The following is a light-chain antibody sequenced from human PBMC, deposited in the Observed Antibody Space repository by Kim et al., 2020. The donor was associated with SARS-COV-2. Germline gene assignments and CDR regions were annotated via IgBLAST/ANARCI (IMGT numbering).Light chain of an antibody. CDR2: DNN. V-gene: IGLV1-51*01. Sequence: GQKVTLSCSGSSSNIGNNYVSWYQQPPGTAPKLLIYDNNKRPSGIPDRFSGSKSGTSATLGITGLQTGDEADYYCGTWDSSLSAVVFGGGTQLTVL. J-gene: IGLJ2*01. CDR1: SSNIGNNY. CDR3: GTWDSSLSAVV.